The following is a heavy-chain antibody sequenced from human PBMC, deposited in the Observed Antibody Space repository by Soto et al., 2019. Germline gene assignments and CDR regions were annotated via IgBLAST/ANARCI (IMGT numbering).Heavy chain of an antibody. CDR1: GFTFSSYG. J-gene: IGHJ5*02. CDR3: AKDLYGDYVGGNCFHP. D-gene: IGHD4-17*01. CDR2: ISYDGSNK. V-gene: IGHV3-30*18. Sequence: QVQLVESGGGVVQPGRPLRLSCAASGFTFSSYGMYWVRQAPGKGLEWVAVISYDGSNKYYADSVKGRFTISRDNSKNXRYLQMNSLRTEDTGVFYCAKDLYGDYVGGNCFHPWGQVTLVIVSS.